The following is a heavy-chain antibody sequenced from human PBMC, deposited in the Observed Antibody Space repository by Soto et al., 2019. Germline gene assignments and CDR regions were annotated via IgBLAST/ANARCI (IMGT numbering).Heavy chain of an antibody. Sequence: PGGSLRLSCAASGFTFSSYWMHWVRQAPGKGLVWVSRINSDGSSTSYADSVKGRFTISRDNAKNTLYLQMNSLRAEDTAVYYCARSYNWNYYYYYYGMDVWGQGTTVTVSS. CDR2: INSDGSST. V-gene: IGHV3-74*01. J-gene: IGHJ6*02. CDR3: ARSYNWNYYYYYYGMDV. D-gene: IGHD1-7*01. CDR1: GFTFSSYW.